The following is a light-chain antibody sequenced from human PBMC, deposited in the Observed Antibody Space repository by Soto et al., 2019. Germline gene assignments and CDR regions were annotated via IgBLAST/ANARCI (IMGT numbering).Light chain of an antibody. CDR1: SSDVGGYNY. J-gene: IGLJ1*01. V-gene: IGLV2-14*03. CDR2: GVS. CDR3: SSYTTSNTRQIV. Sequence: SVLTQPASVSGSPGQSITISCTGTSSDVGGYNYVSWYQHHPGKAPKLLIYGVSNRPSGVSNRFSGSKSDNTASLTISGLQPEDEADYYCSSYTTSNTRQIVFGTGTKVTVL.